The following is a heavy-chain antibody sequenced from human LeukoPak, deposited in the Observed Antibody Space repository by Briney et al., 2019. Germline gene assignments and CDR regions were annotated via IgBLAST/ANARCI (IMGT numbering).Heavy chain of an antibody. CDR1: GFTFSSYA. CDR2: ISGSGGST. CDR3: AKDNPTAYSSSSRGGY. J-gene: IGHJ4*02. Sequence: GGSLRLSCAASGFTFSSYAMSWVRQAPGKGLEWVSAISGSGGSTYYADSVKGRFTISRDNSKDTPYLQMNSLRAEDTAVYYCAKDNPTAYSSSSRGGYWGQGTLVTVSS. D-gene: IGHD6-6*01. V-gene: IGHV3-23*01.